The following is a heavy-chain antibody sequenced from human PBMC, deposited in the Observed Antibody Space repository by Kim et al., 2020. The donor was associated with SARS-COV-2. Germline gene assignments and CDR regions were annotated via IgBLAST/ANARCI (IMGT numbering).Heavy chain of an antibody. J-gene: IGHJ6*02. V-gene: IGHV3-48*02. Sequence: GGSLRLSCAASRFTFSSYSMNWVRQAPGKGLEWVSYISSTSETIFYADSVKGRFTISRDNAKNSLYLQMNSLRDEDTAIYYCARDKNDYYGMDFWGQGIT. CDR1: RFTFSSYS. CDR2: ISSTSETI. CDR3: ARDKNDYYGMDF.